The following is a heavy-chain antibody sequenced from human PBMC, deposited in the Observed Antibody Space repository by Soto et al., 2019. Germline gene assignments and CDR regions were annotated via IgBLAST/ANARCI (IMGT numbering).Heavy chain of an antibody. V-gene: IGHV5-10-1*01. CDR2: IDPSDSYT. Sequence: PGESLKISCEGSGYTFTSYWITWVRQMPGKGLEWMGKIDPSDSYTNYSPSFQGHVTISADRSISTAYLQWSTLKASDTAIYYCARVYCSGGSCHNDNYYFNYGMDVWGQGTTVTVSS. CDR3: ARVYCSGGSCHNDNYYFNYGMDV. CDR1: GYTFTSYW. J-gene: IGHJ6*02. D-gene: IGHD2-15*01.